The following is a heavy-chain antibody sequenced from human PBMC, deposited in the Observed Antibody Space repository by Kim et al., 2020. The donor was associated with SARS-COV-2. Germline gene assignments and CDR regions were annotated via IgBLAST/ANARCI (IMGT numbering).Heavy chain of an antibody. D-gene: IGHD3-10*01. CDR2: ISDSGGST. Sequence: GGSLRLSCAASGFTFNTYAMSWVRQAPGKGLEWVSFISDSGGSTVYADSVKGRFTISRDNSKNTLYLQMNSLRAEDTAVYYCAKGGSGNWFDPWGQGTLVTVSS. J-gene: IGHJ5*02. CDR1: GFTFNTYA. CDR3: AKGGSGNWFDP. V-gene: IGHV3-23*01.